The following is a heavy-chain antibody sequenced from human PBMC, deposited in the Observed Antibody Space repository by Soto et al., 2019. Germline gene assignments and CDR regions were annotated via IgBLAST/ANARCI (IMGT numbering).Heavy chain of an antibody. CDR3: ATVVGDWYAVGA. CDR1: GGTFNSHS. D-gene: IGHD6-19*01. CDR2: INPNSGGT. J-gene: IGHJ5*02. V-gene: IGHV1-2*02. Sequence: ASVKVSCKASGGTFNSHSFSWVRQAPGQGLECMGWINPNSGGTNYAQKFQGRVTMTRXPXXSXXXMXLXXLRXAXTAVYCCATVVGDWYAVGACGEGTL.